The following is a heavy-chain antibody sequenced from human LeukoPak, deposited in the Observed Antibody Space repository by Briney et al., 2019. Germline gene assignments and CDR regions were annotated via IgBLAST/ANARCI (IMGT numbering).Heavy chain of an antibody. CDR1: GYTFTSYG. D-gene: IGHD2-15*01. Sequence: ASVKVSCKASGYTFTSYGISWVRQAPGQGLEWMGWINAYNGNTNYAQKLQGRVTMTTDTSTSTAYMELRSLRSDDTAVYYCAREGSSYCSGDSCYGDAFDIWGQGTMVTVSS. V-gene: IGHV1-18*01. CDR3: AREGSSYCSGDSCYGDAFDI. J-gene: IGHJ3*02. CDR2: INAYNGNT.